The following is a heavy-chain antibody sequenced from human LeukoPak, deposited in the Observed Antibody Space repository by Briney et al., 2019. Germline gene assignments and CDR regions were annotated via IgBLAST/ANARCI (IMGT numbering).Heavy chain of an antibody. CDR3: AARTVPAASFDY. Sequence: GGSLRLSCAASGFNFSNYAMHWVRQAPGKGLEWVAVISDDGSNKYYADSVKGRFTFSRDNYKSTLYLQMNSVRPEDTAVYYCAARTVPAASFDYWGQGTLVTVSS. V-gene: IGHV3-30*04. D-gene: IGHD2-2*01. CDR1: GFNFSNYA. J-gene: IGHJ4*02. CDR2: ISDDGSNK.